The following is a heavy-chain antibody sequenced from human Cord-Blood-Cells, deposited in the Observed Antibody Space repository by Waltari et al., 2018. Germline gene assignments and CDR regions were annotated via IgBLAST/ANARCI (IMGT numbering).Heavy chain of an antibody. D-gene: IGHD3-16*01. J-gene: IGHJ4*02. CDR1: GCTFSSYS. CDR3: ARGGGYLDY. V-gene: IGHV3-21*01. CDR2: FSRSSSYI. Sequence: EVQLVESGGGLVKPGGSLRLSCAASGCTFSSYSMNWVRQAPGQGLEWFSSFSRSSSYIYCADSVKGRFAITRDNAKNSLYLQMNSLRAEDTAVYYCARGGGYLDYWGQGTLVTVSS.